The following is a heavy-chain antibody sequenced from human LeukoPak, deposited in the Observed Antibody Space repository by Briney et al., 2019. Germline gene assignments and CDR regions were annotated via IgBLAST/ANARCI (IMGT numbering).Heavy chain of an antibody. Sequence: GGSLRLSCVASGLSVSSNYMSCVRQAPGKGLEGVSVIYRVGSSYYAEPVKGRFTISRDNSKNTLYIQMNSLRAEDTAVYYCARSFYDILIGYYQYFDYWGQGTLVTVSS. D-gene: IGHD3-9*01. J-gene: IGHJ4*02. V-gene: IGHV3-66*01. CDR2: IYRVGSS. CDR3: ARSFYDILIGYYQYFDY. CDR1: GLSVSSNY.